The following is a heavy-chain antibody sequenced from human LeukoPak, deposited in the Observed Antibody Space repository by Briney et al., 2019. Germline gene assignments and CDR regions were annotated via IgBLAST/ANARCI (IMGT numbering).Heavy chain of an antibody. D-gene: IGHD3-10*02. J-gene: IGHJ4*02. CDR2: INPNSGGT. V-gene: IGHV1-2*02. Sequence: ASVKVSCKASGYTFTGYYMHWVRQAPGQGLEWMGWINPNSGGTNYAQKFQGRVTMTRDTSISTACMELSRLRSDDTAVYYCARDYVKGVGAGRPRPPFDYWGQGTLVTVSS. CDR1: GYTFTGYY. CDR3: ARDYVKGVGAGRPRPPFDY.